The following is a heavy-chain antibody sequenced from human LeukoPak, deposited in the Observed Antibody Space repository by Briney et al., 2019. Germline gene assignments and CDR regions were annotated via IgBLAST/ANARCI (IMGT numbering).Heavy chain of an antibody. CDR2: LYYSGGT. D-gene: IGHD6-13*01. CDR3: ASTHTYSSSWYCFDY. V-gene: IGHV4-39*01. CDR1: GGSISSSSYY. J-gene: IGHJ4*02. Sequence: KPSETLSLTCSVSGGSISSSSYYWGWIRQPPGKGLEWIGSLYYSGGTYYNPSLKSRVTISVDTSKNQFSLKVSSVTAADTAVYYCASTHTYSSSWYCFDYWGQGTLVTVSS.